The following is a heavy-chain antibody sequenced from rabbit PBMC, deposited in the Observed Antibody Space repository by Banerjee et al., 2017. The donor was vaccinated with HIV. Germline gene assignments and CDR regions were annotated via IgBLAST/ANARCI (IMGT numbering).Heavy chain of an antibody. V-gene: IGHV1S40*01. D-gene: IGHD6-1*01. J-gene: IGHJ5*01. Sequence: QSLEESGGDLVKPGASLTLTCTASGFSFSSSYYMCWVRQAPGKGLEWIACIYAGSSGSTYYASWAKGRFTISKTSSTTVTLQMTSLTAADTATYFCARARGTDYPGYGYALDWLDLWGQGTLVTVS. CDR2: IYAGSSGST. CDR3: ARARGTDYPGYGYALDWLDL. CDR1: GFSFSSSYY.